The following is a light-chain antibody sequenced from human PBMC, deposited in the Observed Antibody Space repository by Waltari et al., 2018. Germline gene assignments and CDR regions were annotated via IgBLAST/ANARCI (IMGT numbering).Light chain of an antibody. CDR1: QSVLYSSNNKNY. CDR2: WAA. J-gene: IGKJ2*01. Sequence: DIVMTQSPDSLAVSLGERATIHCKSSQSVLYSSNNKNYLAWYQQKPGQPPKLLIYWAATRESGVPDRVSGSGSGTDFTLTISSLQAEDVAVYYCQQYYSTPQTFGQGTKLEIK. CDR3: QQYYSTPQT. V-gene: IGKV4-1*01.